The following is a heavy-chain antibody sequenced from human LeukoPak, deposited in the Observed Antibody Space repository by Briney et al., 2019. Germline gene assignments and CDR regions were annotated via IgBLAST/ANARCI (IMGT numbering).Heavy chain of an antibody. J-gene: IGHJ4*02. CDR1: GYTLTSYG. Sequence: ATEKVSHKASGYTLTSYGIRWVRQAPGKGLEWMGCSSAYNGNTNYAQKLQGRVTMTTNTSTSTAYMELRSLRSDDTAVYYCARGIAAREDTDYWGQGTLVTVSS. CDR2: SSAYNGNT. CDR3: ARGIAAREDTDY. D-gene: IGHD6-6*01. V-gene: IGHV1-18*01.